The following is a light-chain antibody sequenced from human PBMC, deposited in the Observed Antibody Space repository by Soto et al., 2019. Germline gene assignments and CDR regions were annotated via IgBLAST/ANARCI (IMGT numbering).Light chain of an antibody. V-gene: IGLV2-23*02. J-gene: IGLJ1*01. CDR3: CSYAGSSPHV. CDR1: SSDVGSYNP. Sequence: QSVLTQPASVSGSPGQSITISCTGTSSDVGSYNPVSWYQQHPGKAPKLMIYEVSKRPSGVSNRFSGSKSGNTASLTISGLQAEDEADYYCCSYAGSSPHVFGTGTKVTVL. CDR2: EVS.